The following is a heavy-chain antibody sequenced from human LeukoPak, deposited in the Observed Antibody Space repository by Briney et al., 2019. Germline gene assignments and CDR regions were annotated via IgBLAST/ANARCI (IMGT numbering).Heavy chain of an antibody. CDR1: GFSVINNY. V-gene: IGHV3-53*01. CDR2: IYEGDST. CDR3: AREESGSYFRY. Sequence: RGSLRLSCAASGFSVINNYMSWVRQAPGKGLEWVSVIYEGDSTYYADSVKGRFTITRDNSKNTLYLQMNSLRAEDTAVYYCAREESGSYFRYWGQGTLVTVSS. D-gene: IGHD1-26*01. J-gene: IGHJ4*02.